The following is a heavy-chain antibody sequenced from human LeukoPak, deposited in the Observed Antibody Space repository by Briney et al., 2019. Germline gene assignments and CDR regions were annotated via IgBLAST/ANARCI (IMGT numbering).Heavy chain of an antibody. CDR1: GGSISSSSYY. D-gene: IGHD3-16*01. CDR3: ARRRLGEFFDY. Sequence: SETLSLTCTVSGGSISSSSYYWGWIRQPAGKGLEWIGRIFTTGSTNYNPSLKSRVTISVDTSKNQFSLKLSSVTAADTAVYYCARRRLGEFFDYWGQGTLVTVSS. V-gene: IGHV4-61*02. CDR2: IFTTGST. J-gene: IGHJ4*02.